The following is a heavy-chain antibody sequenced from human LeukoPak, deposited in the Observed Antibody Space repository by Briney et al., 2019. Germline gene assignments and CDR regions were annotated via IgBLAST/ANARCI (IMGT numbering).Heavy chain of an antibody. CDR1: GFTFSSYV. CDR3: ADNYYDSSGYTWYSDL. D-gene: IGHD3-22*01. V-gene: IGHV3-23*01. Sequence: GGSLRLSCAASGFTFSSYVMSWVRQAPGKGLEWVSTISGSGGNTYYADSVKGRFTISRDTSKNTLYLQINSLRAEDTAVYYCADNYYDSSGYTWYSDLWGRGTLVTVSS. CDR2: ISGSGGNT. J-gene: IGHJ2*01.